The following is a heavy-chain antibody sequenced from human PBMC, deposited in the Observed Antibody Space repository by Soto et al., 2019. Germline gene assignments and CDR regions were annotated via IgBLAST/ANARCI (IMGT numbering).Heavy chain of an antibody. J-gene: IGHJ4*02. CDR1: GFTFIDYY. Sequence: LRLSCAASGFTFIDYYMNWIRQAPGKGLEWVSYISSSDGTIHYADSVKGRFTISRDNAKNSLYLQMNSLRVEDTAVYYCARGGPPDYWGQGTLVTVSS. CDR2: ISSSDGTI. V-gene: IGHV3-11*01. CDR3: ARGGPPDY.